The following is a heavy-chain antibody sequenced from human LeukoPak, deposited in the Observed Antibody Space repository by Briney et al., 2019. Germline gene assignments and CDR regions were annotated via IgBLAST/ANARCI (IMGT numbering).Heavy chain of an antibody. CDR3: ARHRASSRGGSGYSQGGFDY. Sequence: SETLSLTCTVSGGPIGSSDYYWGWIRQPPGKGLEWIGSIYYSGRTYYNPSLKSRVTISVDTSKSQFSLNLNSVTAADTAVYYCARHRASSRGGSGYSQGGFDYWGQGTLVTVSS. CDR1: GGPIGSSDYY. V-gene: IGHV4-39*01. CDR2: IYYSGRT. J-gene: IGHJ4*02. D-gene: IGHD3-22*01.